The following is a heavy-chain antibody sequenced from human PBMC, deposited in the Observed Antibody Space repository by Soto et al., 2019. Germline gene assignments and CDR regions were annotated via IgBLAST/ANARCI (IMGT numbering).Heavy chain of an antibody. D-gene: IGHD5-12*01. J-gene: IGHJ4*02. V-gene: IGHV1-69*12. CDR1: GGTFSSYA. CDR2: IVPIVDTS. Sequence: QVQLVQSGAEVRQPASSVKVSCKTSGGTFSSYAISWVRQAPGQGLEWMGGIVPIVDTSTYAQKFQGRVTNTADASTSTVYMELSSLRSDDTAVYYCVRVVAIPGYPDNWGQGTLVTASS. CDR3: VRVVAIPGYPDN.